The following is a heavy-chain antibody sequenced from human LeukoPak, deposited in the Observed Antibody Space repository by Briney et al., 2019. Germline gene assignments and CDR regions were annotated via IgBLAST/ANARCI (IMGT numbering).Heavy chain of an antibody. CDR2: MFHSEST. CDR1: GGSISSSSYY. J-gene: IGHJ4*02. Sequence: SETLSLTCTVSGGSISSSSYYWGWIRQPPGKGLEWIGSMFHSESTYYNPSLKSRVTISVDTSKNQFSLKLSSVTAADTAVYYCARDLRQYVVVVTDWGQGTLVTVSS. V-gene: IGHV4-39*07. D-gene: IGHD2-21*02. CDR3: ARDLRQYVVVVTD.